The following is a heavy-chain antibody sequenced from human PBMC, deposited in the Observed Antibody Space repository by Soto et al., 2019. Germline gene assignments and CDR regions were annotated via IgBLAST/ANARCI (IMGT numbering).Heavy chain of an antibody. V-gene: IGHV3-11*05. CDR1: GFTFSDYY. D-gene: IGHD4-4*01. Sequence: GGSLRLSCAASGFTFSDYYMAWIRQAPGKGLEYVSYISSGGNTYYADSVKGRFTISRDDSKNTLYLQMNSLRAEDTAVYYCGKVRALNGLHPDYWGQGTLVTVSS. J-gene: IGHJ4*02. CDR3: GKVRALNGLHPDY. CDR2: ISSGGNT.